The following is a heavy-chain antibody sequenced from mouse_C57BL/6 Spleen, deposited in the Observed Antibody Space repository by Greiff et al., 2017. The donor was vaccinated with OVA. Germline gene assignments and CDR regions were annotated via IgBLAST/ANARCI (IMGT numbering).Heavy chain of an antibody. CDR2: IYPGSGST. D-gene: IGHD1-1*01. Sequence: VQLQQPGAELVKPGASVKMSCKASGYTFTSYWITWVKQRPGQGLAWIGDIYPGSGSTNYNEKFKSKATLTVDTSSSTAYMQLSSLTSEDSAVYYCARYYYGSPYAMDYWGQGTSVTVSS. CDR1: GYTFTSYW. V-gene: IGHV1-55*01. CDR3: ARYYYGSPYAMDY. J-gene: IGHJ4*01.